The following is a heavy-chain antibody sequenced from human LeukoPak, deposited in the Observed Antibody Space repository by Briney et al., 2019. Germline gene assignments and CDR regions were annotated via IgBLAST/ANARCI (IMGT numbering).Heavy chain of an antibody. V-gene: IGHV3-7*01. CDR1: GFTFSSYG. CDR3: ARAKDKCFNP. Sequence: GGSLRLSCAASGFTFSSYGMHWARQAPGKGLEWVAEIKQDGSEKFYVDSVKGRFTISRDNAKNSLYLEMNSLRNEDTAVYHCARAKDKCFNPWGQGTLVTVSS. CDR2: IKQDGSEK. J-gene: IGHJ5*02.